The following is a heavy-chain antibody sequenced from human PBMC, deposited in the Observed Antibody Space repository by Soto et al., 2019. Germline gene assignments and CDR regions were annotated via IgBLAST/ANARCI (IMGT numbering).Heavy chain of an antibody. Sequence: SETLSLTCAVSGYSISSGYYWGWIRQPPGKGLEWIGSIYHSGSTSYNPSLKSRVTISVDTSKNQFSLKLSSVTTADTAVYFCARDQYSSSYWVSAYWGQGALVTVSS. V-gene: IGHV4-38-2*02. CDR2: IYHSGST. D-gene: IGHD3-22*01. CDR3: ARDQYSSSYWVSAY. J-gene: IGHJ4*02. CDR1: GYSISSGYY.